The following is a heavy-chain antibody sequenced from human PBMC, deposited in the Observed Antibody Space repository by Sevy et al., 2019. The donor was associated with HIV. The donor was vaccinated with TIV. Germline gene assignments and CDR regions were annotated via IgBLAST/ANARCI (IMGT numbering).Heavy chain of an antibody. Sequence: GGSLRLSCKPSGFTFSVYAMHGVRQAPRKGLEWVSSISRTTTTYYADSVRDRFTISRDNAKNLLYLEMNSLRDEDTAVYYCAREAYYYDSREENWFDPWGQGTLVTVSS. CDR2: ISRTTTT. D-gene: IGHD3-22*01. V-gene: IGHV3-48*02. J-gene: IGHJ5*02. CDR3: AREAYYYDSREENWFDP. CDR1: GFTFSVYA.